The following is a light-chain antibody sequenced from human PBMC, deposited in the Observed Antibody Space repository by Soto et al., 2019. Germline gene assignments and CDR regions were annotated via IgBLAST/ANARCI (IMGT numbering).Light chain of an antibody. CDR2: DVS. CDR3: SSYSSGSTRYV. J-gene: IGLJ1*01. Sequence: QSALTQPASVSGSPGQSITISCTGTSSDVGGYNYVSWYQHHPGKAPKLMIYDVSVRPSGVSNRFSGSKSGNTASLTISGLQAEDEAAYYCSSYSSGSTRYVFGTGTKLTVL. V-gene: IGLV2-14*03. CDR1: SSDVGGYNY.